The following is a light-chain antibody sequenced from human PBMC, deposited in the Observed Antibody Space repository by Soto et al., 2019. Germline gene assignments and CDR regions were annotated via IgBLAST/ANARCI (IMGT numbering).Light chain of an antibody. Sequence: QSALTQPASVSGSPGQSISISCTGTSSDVGAYNSVSWYQQHPGKAPKLMIFDVSNRPSGVSNRFSGSKSGNTASLTISGLQAEDEADYYCSSYSSSSALDVFGSGTQLTVL. CDR1: SSDVGAYNS. CDR2: DVS. CDR3: SSYSSSSALDV. J-gene: IGLJ7*01. V-gene: IGLV2-14*01.